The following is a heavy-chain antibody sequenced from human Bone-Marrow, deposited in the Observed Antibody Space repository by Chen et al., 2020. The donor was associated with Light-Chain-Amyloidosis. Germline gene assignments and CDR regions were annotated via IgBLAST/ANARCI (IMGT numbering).Heavy chain of an antibody. J-gene: IGHJ4*02. CDR2: VDPEDGKT. Sequence: EVQLAQYGPEVKTTGATVKISCKVSGYTLTDSYFHWVQQAPGQGLEWVGFVDPEDGKTVYAEKFQGRVTITADTSTATVYMQLSSLRSADTAVYYCATEFGITGLGAAYWGQGTLVTVSS. CDR3: ATEFGITGLGAAY. V-gene: IGHV1-69-2*01. CDR1: GYTLTDSY. D-gene: IGHD1-20*01.